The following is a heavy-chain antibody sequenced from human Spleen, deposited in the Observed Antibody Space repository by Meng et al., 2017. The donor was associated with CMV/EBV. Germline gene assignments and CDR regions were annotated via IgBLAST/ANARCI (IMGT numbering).Heavy chain of an antibody. CDR2: IRSKTSSNTT. Sequence: CEASGFTFSGADMQGVREDSGKGRERVGHIRSKTSSNTTAYAATVQGRFTISRDDSKNTAYQQMNSLKTEDTAVYYCTRHPVYWGQGTLVTVSS. J-gene: IGHJ4*02. CDR3: TRHPVY. V-gene: IGHV3-73*01. CDR1: GFTFSGAD.